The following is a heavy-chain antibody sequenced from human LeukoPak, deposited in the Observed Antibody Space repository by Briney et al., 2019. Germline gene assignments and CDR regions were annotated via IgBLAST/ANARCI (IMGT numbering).Heavy chain of an antibody. CDR3: VRDLFDDYSLDY. CDR2: IKSDGSST. D-gene: IGHD3-16*01. Sequence: GGSLRLSCAASGFTFSNYWMHWVRQAPGKGPVWVSRIKSDGSSTRFADSVQGRFTISRDNGKNTLYLQMNSLRAEDTAVYYCVRDLFDDYSLDYWGQGTLVTVSS. CDR1: GFTFSNYW. J-gene: IGHJ4*02. V-gene: IGHV3-74*01.